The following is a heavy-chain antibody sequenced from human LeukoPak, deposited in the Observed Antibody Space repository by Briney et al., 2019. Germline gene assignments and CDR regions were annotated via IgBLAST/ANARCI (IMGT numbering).Heavy chain of an antibody. D-gene: IGHD6-19*01. V-gene: IGHV3-23*01. J-gene: IGHJ6*03. CDR1: GFTLSNYG. Sequence: GGTLRLSCAGSGFTLSNYGMSWVRQAPGKGLEWVSSISGSGFNTFYSDSVKGRFTISRDIAKNSLYLQMNSLRAEDTAVYYCARDRPQQWLVRGQRGYYYYMDVWGKGTMVTISS. CDR2: ISGSGFNT. CDR3: ARDRPQQWLVRGQRGYYYYMDV.